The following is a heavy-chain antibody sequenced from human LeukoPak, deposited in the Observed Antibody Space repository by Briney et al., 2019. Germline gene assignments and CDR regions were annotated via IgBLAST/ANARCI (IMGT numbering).Heavy chain of an antibody. V-gene: IGHV3-21*01. CDR3: ARDLGPSGDPR. CDR2: ISSSSSYI. CDR1: GFTFSSYS. J-gene: IGHJ4*02. D-gene: IGHD4-17*01. Sequence: GGSLRLSCAASGFTFSSYSMNWVRQAPGRGLEWVSFISSSSSYIYYADSVKGRFTISRDNAKNSLYLQMNSLRAEDTAVYYCARDLGPSGDPRWGQGTLVTVSS.